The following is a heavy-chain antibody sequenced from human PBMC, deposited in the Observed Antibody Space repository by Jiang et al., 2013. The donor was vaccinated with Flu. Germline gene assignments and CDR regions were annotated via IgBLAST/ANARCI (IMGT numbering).Heavy chain of an antibody. V-gene: IGHV3-66*01. D-gene: IGHD3-22*01. CDR2: IYSGGST. CDR3: ARGNYYDSSGYLDY. J-gene: IGHJ4*02. Sequence: CAASGFTVSSNYMSWVRQAPGKGLEWVSVIYSGGSTYYADSVKGRFTISRDNSKNTLYLQMNSLRAEDTAVYYCARGNYYDSSGYLDYWGQGTLVTVSS. CDR1: GFTVSSNY.